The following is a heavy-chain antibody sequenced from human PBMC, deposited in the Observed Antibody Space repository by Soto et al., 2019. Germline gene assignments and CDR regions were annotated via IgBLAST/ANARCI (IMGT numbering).Heavy chain of an antibody. CDR1: GGSISSGGYY. J-gene: IGHJ4*02. CDR3: ARTTFYDIFTAYYSLFDY. V-gene: IGHV4-31*03. D-gene: IGHD3-9*01. CDR2: ISDSGNT. Sequence: QVQLQESGPGLVKPSQTLTLTCTVSGGSISSGGYYWSWIRQHPGKGLEWIGHISDSGNTYYNPSLKSRVSISVVTSKNHLSLNLSAVTAADTAVYYCARTTFYDIFTAYYSLFDYWGQGTLVTVSS.